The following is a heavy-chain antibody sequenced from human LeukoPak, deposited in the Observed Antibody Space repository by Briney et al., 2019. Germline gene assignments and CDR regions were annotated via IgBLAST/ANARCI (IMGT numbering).Heavy chain of an antibody. CDR3: ARPMTGTGLTYYYYGMDI. CDR1: GYTFIGYY. D-gene: IGHD1-1*01. V-gene: IGHV1-2*02. CDR2: INPNSGGT. J-gene: IGHJ6*02. Sequence: ASVKVSCKASGYTFIGYYLHWVRQAPGQGLEWLGWINPNSGGTHYAQKFQGRVTVTRDTSISTAYMELNSLRSEDTALYYCARPMTGTGLTYYYYGMDIWGQGTTVTVSS.